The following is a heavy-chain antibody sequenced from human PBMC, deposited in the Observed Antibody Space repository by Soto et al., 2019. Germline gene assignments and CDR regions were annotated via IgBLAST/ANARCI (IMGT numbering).Heavy chain of an antibody. CDR2: TYYRSKWYN. D-gene: IGHD2-2*01. Sequence: SQTLSLTCAISGDSVSSNSAAWNWIRQYPSRGLEWLGRTYYRSKWYNDYTSSVRSRISIDPDTAKNQFSLQLRSVTPEDTAVYYCARDEDEYLGLNHWGQGIPVTVSS. CDR1: GDSVSSNSAA. CDR3: ARDEDEYLGLNH. V-gene: IGHV6-1*01. J-gene: IGHJ5*02.